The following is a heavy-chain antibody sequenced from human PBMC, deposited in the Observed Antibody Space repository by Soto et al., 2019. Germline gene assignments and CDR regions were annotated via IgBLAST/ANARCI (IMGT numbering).Heavy chain of an antibody. Sequence: EVQLLESGGGLVQPGGSLRLSCAVSGFTFSSYAMNWVRQAPGKGLEWVSVISGSGGSTYYADSVKGRFTISRDNSKNTLYLQTNSLRAVDTAVYYCAKRAVGIYFDYWGQGTLVTVSS. CDR1: GFTFSSYA. CDR3: AKRAVGIYFDY. V-gene: IGHV3-23*01. D-gene: IGHD6-13*01. J-gene: IGHJ4*02. CDR2: ISGSGGST.